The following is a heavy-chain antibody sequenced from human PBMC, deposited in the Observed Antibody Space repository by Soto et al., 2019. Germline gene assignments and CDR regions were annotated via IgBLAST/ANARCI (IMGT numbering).Heavy chain of an antibody. V-gene: IGHV5-10-1*01. CDR1: GYSFTSYW. D-gene: IGHD3-9*01. J-gene: IGHJ5*02. Sequence: PGESLKISCKGSGYSFTSYWISWVRQMPGKGLEWMGRIDPSDSYTNYSPSFQGHVTISADKSISTAYLQWSSLKASDTAMYYCARTWYFDWLPGWFDPWGQGTLVTVSS. CDR2: IDPSDSYT. CDR3: ARTWYFDWLPGWFDP.